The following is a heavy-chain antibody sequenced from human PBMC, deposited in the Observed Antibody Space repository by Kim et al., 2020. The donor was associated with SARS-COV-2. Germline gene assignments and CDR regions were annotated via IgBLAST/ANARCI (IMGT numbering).Heavy chain of an antibody. CDR1: GYTFTSYY. D-gene: IGHD1-26*01. V-gene: IGHV1-46*01. CDR3: ARDLSRFVDLWGIVGASPLSNGMDV. Sequence: ASVKVSCKASGYTFTSYYMHWVRQAPGQGLEWMGIINPSGGSTSYAQKFQGRVTMTRDTSTSTVYMELSSLRSEDTGVYYCARDLSRFVDLWGIVGASPLSNGMDVWGRGTTVTVSS. CDR2: INPSGGST. J-gene: IGHJ6*02.